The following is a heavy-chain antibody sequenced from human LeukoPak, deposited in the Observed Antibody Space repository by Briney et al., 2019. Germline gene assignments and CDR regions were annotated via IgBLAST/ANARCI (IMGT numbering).Heavy chain of an antibody. J-gene: IGHJ4*02. D-gene: IGHD5-18*01. CDR1: GFTFSSYN. CDR3: ARGGYSLKHDY. Sequence: DPGGSLRLSCAASGFTFSSYNMNWVRQAPGKGLEWVSFISSSSSYIYYADSVKGRFTISRDNAKNSLYLQMNSLRAEDTAVYYCARGGYSLKHDYWGQGTLVTVSS. CDR2: ISSSSSYI. V-gene: IGHV3-21*01.